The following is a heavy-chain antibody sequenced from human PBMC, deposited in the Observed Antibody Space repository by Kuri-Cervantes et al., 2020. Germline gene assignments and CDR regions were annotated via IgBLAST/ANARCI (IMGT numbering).Heavy chain of an antibody. CDR1: GFTFGSFA. CDR2: ISYDGSSK. Sequence: LSLTCAASGFTFGSFAMHWVRQAPGKGLEWVAVISYDGSSKYDADSVKGRFTISRDNSKNTLYLQMNSLRAEDTAVYYCAREGRGGNYYMDVWGKGTTVTVSS. V-gene: IGHV3-30-3*01. J-gene: IGHJ6*03. CDR3: AREGRGGNYYMDV.